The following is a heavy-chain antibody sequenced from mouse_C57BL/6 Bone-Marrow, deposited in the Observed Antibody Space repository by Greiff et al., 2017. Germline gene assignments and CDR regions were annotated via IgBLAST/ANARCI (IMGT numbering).Heavy chain of an antibody. Sequence: VQLVESGGDLVKPGGSLKLSCAASGFTFSSYGMSWVRQTPDKRLEWVATISSGGSYTYYPDSVKGRFTISRDNAKNTLYLQMSSLKSEDTAMYYCARQSFITTVVSYFDYWGQGTTLTVSS. CDR2: ISSGGSYT. J-gene: IGHJ2*01. V-gene: IGHV5-6*01. D-gene: IGHD1-1*01. CDR3: ARQSFITTVVSYFDY. CDR1: GFTFSSYG.